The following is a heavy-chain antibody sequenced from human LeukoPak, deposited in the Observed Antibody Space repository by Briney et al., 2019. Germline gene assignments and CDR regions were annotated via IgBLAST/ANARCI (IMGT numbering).Heavy chain of an antibody. CDR2: INSDGSST. CDR1: VFTISSYW. V-gene: IGHV3-74*01. J-gene: IGHJ5*02. D-gene: IGHD4-11*01. CDR3: ARDYSKNGNWFDP. Sequence: GGSLRLSCAASVFTISSYWMHWVRQAPGKGLVWVSRINSDGSSTSYADSVKGRFTISRDTAKDTLYLQMNSLRAEDTAVYYCARDYSKNGNWFDPWGQGTLVTVSS.